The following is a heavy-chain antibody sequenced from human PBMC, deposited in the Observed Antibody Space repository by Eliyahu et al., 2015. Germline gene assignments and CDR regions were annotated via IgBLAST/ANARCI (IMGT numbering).Heavy chain of an antibody. CDR2: ISISAI. Sequence: QVQLVESGGGLVKPGGSLRLSCATSGFTFSDYYMSWIRQAPGKGLEWISYISISAIYYADSVRGRFTISRDNAKYSLSLEMDSLRVEDTAVYYCARGNSGGYDHWGQGTPVTVSS. D-gene: IGHD1-26*01. CDR3: ARGNSGGYDH. J-gene: IGHJ5*02. CDR1: GFTFSDYY. V-gene: IGHV3-11*01.